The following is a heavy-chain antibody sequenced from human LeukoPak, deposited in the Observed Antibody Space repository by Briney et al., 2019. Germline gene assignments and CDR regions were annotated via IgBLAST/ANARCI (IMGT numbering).Heavy chain of an antibody. J-gene: IGHJ4*02. CDR3: ARGSFPDVGALLFDY. D-gene: IGHD1-26*01. Sequence: SVKVSCKASGGTFSSYAISWVRQAPGQGLEWMGRIIPIFGIANYAQKFQGRVTITADKSTSTAYMELSSLRSEDTAVYYCARGSFPDVGALLFDYWGQGTLVTVSS. V-gene: IGHV1-69*04. CDR2: IIPIFGIA. CDR1: GGTFSSYA.